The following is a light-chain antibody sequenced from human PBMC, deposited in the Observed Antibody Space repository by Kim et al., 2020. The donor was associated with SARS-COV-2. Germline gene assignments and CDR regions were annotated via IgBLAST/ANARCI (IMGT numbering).Light chain of an antibody. Sequence: GQRVTISCSGSSSNIGSNTVDWYQQLPGTAPKLRIYSNNQRPSGVPDRFSGSKSGTSASLAITGLQAEDEADYSCQSYDSSLSHAVFGGGTQLTVL. CDR1: SSNIGSNT. CDR2: SNN. CDR3: QSYDSSLSHAV. J-gene: IGLJ7*01. V-gene: IGLV1-44*01.